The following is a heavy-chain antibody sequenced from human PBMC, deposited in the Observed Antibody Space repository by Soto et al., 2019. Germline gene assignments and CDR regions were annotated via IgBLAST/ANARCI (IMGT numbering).Heavy chain of an antibody. CDR1: GYTFTSYA. CDR3: AIWALDYDYIWGSYRKGAFDI. J-gene: IGHJ3*02. CDR2: INAGNGNT. Sequence: ASVKVSCKASGYTFTSYAMQWGRPAPGQRIEWMGWINAGNGNTKYSQKFQGRVTITRDTSASTAYMELSSLRSEDTAVYYCAIWALDYDYIWGSYRKGAFDIWGQGTMVTVSS. V-gene: IGHV1-3*01. D-gene: IGHD3-16*02.